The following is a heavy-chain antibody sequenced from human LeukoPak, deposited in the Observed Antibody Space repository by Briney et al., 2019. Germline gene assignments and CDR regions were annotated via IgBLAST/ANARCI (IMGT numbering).Heavy chain of an antibody. CDR2: IYYSGST. J-gene: IGHJ6*03. CDR1: GGSISSYY. Sequence: SETLSLTCTVSGGSISSYYWSWIRQPPGKGLEWIGYIYYSGSTNYNPSLKSRVTISVDTSKNQFSLKLSSVTAADTAVYYCAREREWIQLPALRSYYYMDVWGKGTTVTVSS. D-gene: IGHD5-18*01. CDR3: AREREWIQLPALRSYYYMDV. V-gene: IGHV4-59*01.